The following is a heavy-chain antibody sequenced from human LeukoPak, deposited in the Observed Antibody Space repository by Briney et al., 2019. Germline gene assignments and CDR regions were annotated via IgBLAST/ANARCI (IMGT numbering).Heavy chain of an antibody. CDR3: AKAPVTSCRGAFCCPVDA. CDR1: GFTFSTFA. J-gene: IGHJ5*02. D-gene: IGHD2-15*01. Sequence: GGSLRLSCAASGFTFSTFAMIWVRQPPGKGLEWVSATCSRDDGKYYADSVRGRFTISRDNSRNTMYLQMNSLRAEDAAVYYCAKAPVTSCRGAFCCPVDAWSQRTLGTVSS. CDR2: TCSRDDGK. V-gene: IGHV3-23*01.